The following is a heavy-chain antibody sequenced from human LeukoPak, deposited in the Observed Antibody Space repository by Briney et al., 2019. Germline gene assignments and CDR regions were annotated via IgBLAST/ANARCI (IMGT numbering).Heavy chain of an antibody. CDR3: ARDNDSRDPPHFDY. J-gene: IGHJ4*02. CDR1: GYTFTSYG. Sequence: ASVKVSCKASGYTFTSYGISWVRQAPGQGLEWMGWISAYNGNTNYAQKLQGRVTMTTDTSTSTAYMELRSLRSDDTAVYYCARDNDSRDPPHFDYWGQGTLVAVSS. CDR2: ISAYNGNT. V-gene: IGHV1-18*01. D-gene: IGHD3-16*01.